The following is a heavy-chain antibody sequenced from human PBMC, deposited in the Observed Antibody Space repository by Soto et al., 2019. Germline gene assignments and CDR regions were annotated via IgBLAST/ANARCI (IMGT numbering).Heavy chain of an antibody. Sequence: QVQLQESGPGLVKPSQTLSLTCTVSGGSISSGGYYWSWILQHPGKGLAWIGYIYYSGSTYYNTSLKSRVPISVDTSKNQFSRKLSSVTAADTAVYYCARDSGYCSGGSCDSARYFDYWGQGTLVTVSS. V-gene: IGHV4-31*03. CDR3: ARDSGYCSGGSCDSARYFDY. CDR2: IYYSGST. CDR1: GGSISSGGYY. D-gene: IGHD2-15*01. J-gene: IGHJ4*02.